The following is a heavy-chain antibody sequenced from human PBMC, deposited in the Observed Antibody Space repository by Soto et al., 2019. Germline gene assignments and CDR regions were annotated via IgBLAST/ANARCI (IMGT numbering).Heavy chain of an antibody. Sequence: GGSLRLSCAASGFTFSSYAMSWVRQAPGKGLEWVSTISGSGGNTYYADSVKGRFTISRDNSKNTLYLQMNSLRAEDTAVYYCAKDGYSNSLVESIDYWGQGTLVTVSS. D-gene: IGHD6-13*01. J-gene: IGHJ4*02. CDR1: GFTFSSYA. V-gene: IGHV3-23*01. CDR3: AKDGYSNSLVESIDY. CDR2: ISGSGGNT.